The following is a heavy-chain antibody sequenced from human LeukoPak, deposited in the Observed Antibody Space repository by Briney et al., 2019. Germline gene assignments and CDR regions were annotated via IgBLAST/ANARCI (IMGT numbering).Heavy chain of an antibody. CDR3: ARRRRITMVRGVIIPYYYYYMDV. D-gene: IGHD3-10*01. J-gene: IGHJ6*03. V-gene: IGHV4-61*02. CDR2: IYISGIT. Sequence: PSQTLSLTCTVSGGSISSGSYYWNWIRRPAGKGLAWEWIGRIYISGITDYNPSLKSRVTISVDTSKNQFSLKLSSVTAADTAVYYCARRRRITMVRGVIIPYYYYYMDVWGKGTTVTISS. CDR1: GGSISSGSYY.